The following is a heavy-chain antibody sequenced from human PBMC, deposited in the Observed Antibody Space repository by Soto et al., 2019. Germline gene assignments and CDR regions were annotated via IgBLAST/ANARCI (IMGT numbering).Heavy chain of an antibody. D-gene: IGHD6-13*01. CDR3: ARGGQQLDIYYYYYGMDV. Sequence: PGGSLRLSCAASGFTFSSHSMNWVRQAPGKGLEWVSYISSSSSTIYYADSVKGRFTISRDNAKNSLYLQMNSLRDGDTAVYYCARGGQQLDIYYYYYGMDVWGQGTTVTVSS. CDR2: ISSSSSTI. CDR1: GFTFSSHS. J-gene: IGHJ6*02. V-gene: IGHV3-48*02.